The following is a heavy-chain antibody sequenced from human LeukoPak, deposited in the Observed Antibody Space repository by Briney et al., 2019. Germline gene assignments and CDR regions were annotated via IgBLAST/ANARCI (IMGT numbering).Heavy chain of an antibody. Sequence: PGGSLRLSCAASGFTFSSYGMHWVRQAPSKGLEWVAFIRYDGSNKYYADSVKGRFTISRDNSKNTLYLQMNSLRAEDTAVYYCAKDASSSWFLDYWGQGTLVTVSS. V-gene: IGHV3-30*02. CDR2: IRYDGSNK. J-gene: IGHJ4*02. CDR3: AKDASSSWFLDY. D-gene: IGHD6-13*01. CDR1: GFTFSSYG.